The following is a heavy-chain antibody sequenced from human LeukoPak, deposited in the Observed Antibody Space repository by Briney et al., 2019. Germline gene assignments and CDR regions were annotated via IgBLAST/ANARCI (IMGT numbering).Heavy chain of an antibody. Sequence: PGGSLRLSCAASGFTFSSYGMHWVRQAPGKGLEWVANIKQDGSEKYYVDSVKGRFTISRDNAKNSLYLQMNSLRAEDTAVYYCARVLEWGNNWFDPWGQGTLVTVSS. J-gene: IGHJ5*02. D-gene: IGHD3-3*01. CDR2: IKQDGSEK. V-gene: IGHV3-7*04. CDR3: ARVLEWGNNWFDP. CDR1: GFTFSSYG.